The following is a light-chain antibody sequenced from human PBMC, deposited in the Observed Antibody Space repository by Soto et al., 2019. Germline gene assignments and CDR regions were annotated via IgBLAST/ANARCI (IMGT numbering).Light chain of an antibody. CDR2: EVS. V-gene: IGLV2-14*03. Sequence: ALTQPASVFGSPGQSITFSCTGTSSDVGGYNFVSWYQQHPGKAPKLMIYEVSSRPSGVSNRFSGSKSGNTASLTISGLQPEDEADYYCSSYTTRTTVVFGTGTKVTV. CDR1: SSDVGGYNF. J-gene: IGLJ1*01. CDR3: SSYTTRTTVV.